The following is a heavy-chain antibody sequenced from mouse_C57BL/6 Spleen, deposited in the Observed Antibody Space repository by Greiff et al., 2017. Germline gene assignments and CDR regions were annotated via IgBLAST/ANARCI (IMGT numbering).Heavy chain of an antibody. D-gene: IGHD1-1*01. J-gene: IGHJ3*01. CDR1: GFTFSDYY. Sequence: EVKLEESGGGLVQPGGSLKLSCAASGFTFSDYYMYWVRQTPEKRLEWVAYISNGGGSPYYPDTVKGRFTISRDNAKNTLYLQMSRLKSEDTAMYYCARQGDYYGSFAYWGQGTLVTVSA. CDR3: ARQGDYYGSFAY. CDR2: ISNGGGSP. V-gene: IGHV5-12*01.